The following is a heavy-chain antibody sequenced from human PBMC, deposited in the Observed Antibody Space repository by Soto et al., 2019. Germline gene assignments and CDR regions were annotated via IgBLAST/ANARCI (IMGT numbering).Heavy chain of an antibody. Sequence: EVQLVESGGGLVQPGGSLRLSCAASGFSFSSSWMHWVSQAPGKGLVWVSRISFDGTATTSADAVKGRFIISRDNAKNTLFLQMHNLRADYTATYYCVRDRRMRGHPFDIWGQGTFVSVSS. V-gene: IGHV3-74*03. CDR1: GFSFSSSW. D-gene: IGHD3-10*01. CDR3: VRDRRMRGHPFDI. J-gene: IGHJ3*02. CDR2: ISFDGTAT.